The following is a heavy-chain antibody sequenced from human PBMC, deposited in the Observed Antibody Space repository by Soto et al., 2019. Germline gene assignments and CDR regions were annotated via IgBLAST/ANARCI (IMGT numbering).Heavy chain of an antibody. CDR3: AKDAEKALEFRYYFDY. J-gene: IGHJ4*02. CDR1: VFTFSSYG. Sequence: PGWSLRLSCAASVFTFSSYGMHWVRQATGKGLEWVAVISYDGSNKYYADSVKGRFTISRDNSKNTLYLQMNSLRAEDTAVYYCAKDAEKALEFRYYFDYWGQGTLVTVSS. V-gene: IGHV3-30*18. CDR2: ISYDGSNK. D-gene: IGHD3-10*01.